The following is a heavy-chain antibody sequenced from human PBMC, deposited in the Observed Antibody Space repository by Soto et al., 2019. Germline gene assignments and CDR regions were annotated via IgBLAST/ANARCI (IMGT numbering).Heavy chain of an antibody. D-gene: IGHD5-12*01. CDR1: GGSISSYY. CDR2: IYYSGST. Sequence: SETLSLTCTVSGGSISSYYWSWIRQPPGKGLEWIGYIYYSGSTNYNLSLKSRVTISVDTSKNQFSLKLSSVTAADTAVYYCASGGYSGYDMNYWGQGTLVTVSS. J-gene: IGHJ4*02. CDR3: ASGGYSGYDMNY. V-gene: IGHV4-59*01.